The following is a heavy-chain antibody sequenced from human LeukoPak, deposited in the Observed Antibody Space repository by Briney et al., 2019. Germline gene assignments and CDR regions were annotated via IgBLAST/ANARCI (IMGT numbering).Heavy chain of an antibody. CDR1: GGSISSGDYY. V-gene: IGHV4-30-4*01. CDR2: IYYSGST. D-gene: IGHD6-13*01. Sequence: TSQTLSLTCTVSGGSISSGDYYWSWIRQPPGKGLERIGYIYYSGSTYYNPSLKSRVTISVDTSKNQFPLKLSSVTAADTAVYYCAREYSSSWYRRIDYWGQGTLVTVSS. CDR3: AREYSSSWYRRIDY. J-gene: IGHJ4*02.